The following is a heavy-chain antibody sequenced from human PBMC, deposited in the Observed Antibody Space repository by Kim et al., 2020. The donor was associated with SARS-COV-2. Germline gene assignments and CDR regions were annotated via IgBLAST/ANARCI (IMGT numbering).Heavy chain of an antibody. V-gene: IGHV3-13*01. D-gene: IGHD3-22*01. Sequence: SVKGRFTISRENAKNSLYLQMNRLRAGDTAVYYCARVNYDSSGYLAYFDYWGQGTLVTVSS. CDR3: ARVNYDSSGYLAYFDY. J-gene: IGHJ4*02.